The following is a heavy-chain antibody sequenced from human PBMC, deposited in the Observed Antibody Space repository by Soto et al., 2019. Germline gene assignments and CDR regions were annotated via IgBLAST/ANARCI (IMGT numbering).Heavy chain of an antibody. CDR2: IIPILGIA. V-gene: IGHV1-69*02. Sequence: QVQLVQSGAEVKKPGSSVKVSCKASGGTFSSYTISWVRQAPGQGLEWMGRIIPILGIANYAQKFQGRVTITADKSTSTAYMELRSLRSEDTAVYYCARVNYGGRVFDSWVQGTLVTVSS. D-gene: IGHD4-17*01. J-gene: IGHJ4*02. CDR3: ARVNYGGRVFDS. CDR1: GGTFSSYT.